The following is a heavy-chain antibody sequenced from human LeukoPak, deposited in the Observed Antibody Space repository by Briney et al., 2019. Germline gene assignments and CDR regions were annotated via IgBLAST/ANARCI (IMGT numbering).Heavy chain of an antibody. CDR3: ARDVDRLVIVGATGHFDY. V-gene: IGHV1-2*02. CDR1: GYTFTAYY. Sequence: EASVKVSCXASGYTFTAYYMHWVRQAPGQGLEWMGWINTNSGGTNYAQKFQGRVTMTRDTSISTAYMELSRLRSDDTAVYYCARDVDRLVIVGATGHFDYWGQGTLVTVSS. J-gene: IGHJ4*02. CDR2: INTNSGGT. D-gene: IGHD1-26*01.